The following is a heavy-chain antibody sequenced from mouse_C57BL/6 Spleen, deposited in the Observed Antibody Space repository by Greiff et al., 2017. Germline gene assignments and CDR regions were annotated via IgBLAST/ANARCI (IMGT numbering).Heavy chain of an antibody. CDR3: ARAAFDY. V-gene: IGHV5-6*01. CDR2: ISSGGSYT. CDR1: GFTFSSYG. J-gene: IGHJ2*01. Sequence: DVQLVESGGDLVKPGGSLKLSCAASGFTFSSYGMSWVRQTPDKRLEWVATISSGGSYTYYPDSVKGRFTISRDNAKNTLYLQMSSLKSEDTAMYYCARAAFDYWGQGTTLTVSS.